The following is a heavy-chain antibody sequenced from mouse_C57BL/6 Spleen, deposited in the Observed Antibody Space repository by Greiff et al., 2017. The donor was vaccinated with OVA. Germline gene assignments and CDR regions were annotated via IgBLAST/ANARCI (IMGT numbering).Heavy chain of an antibody. CDR3: AICYGNYVFAY. CDR2: INPSSGYT. Sequence: QVQLKESGAELARPGASVKMSCKASGYTFTSYSMHWVKQRPGQGLEWIGYINPSSGYTKYNQKFKDKATLTADKSSSTAYMQLSSLTSEDSAVYYCAICYGNYVFAYWGQGTLVTVSA. V-gene: IGHV1-4*01. J-gene: IGHJ3*01. CDR1: GYTFTSYS. D-gene: IGHD2-1*01.